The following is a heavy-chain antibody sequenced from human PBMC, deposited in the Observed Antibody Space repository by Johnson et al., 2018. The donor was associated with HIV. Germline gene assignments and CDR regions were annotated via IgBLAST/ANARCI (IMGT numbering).Heavy chain of an antibody. CDR3: AKDGRIPVAHHDAFDV. Sequence: QVQLVESGGGVVQPGGSLRLSCAASGFTFSSYGMHWVRQAPGKGLEWVAFIRYDGSNKYYADSVKGRFTISRDNSKNTLYLQMNSLRAEDTAVYYCAKDGRIPVAHHDAFDVWGQGTMVTVSS. J-gene: IGHJ3*01. V-gene: IGHV3-30*02. CDR2: IRYDGSNK. D-gene: IGHD6-19*01. CDR1: GFTFSSYG.